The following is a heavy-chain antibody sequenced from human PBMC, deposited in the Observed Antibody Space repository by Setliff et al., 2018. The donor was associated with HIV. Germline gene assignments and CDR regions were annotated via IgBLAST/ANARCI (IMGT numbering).Heavy chain of an antibody. CDR1: GFTFSSYE. CDR2: ISSSDNTI. CDR3: AKSFNSGPTNWNIDV. Sequence: HPGGSLRLSCAASGFTFSSYEMNWVRQAPGKGLEWVSYISSSDNTIHYADSVRGRFTISRDNAKNSLYLQMNSLRSEDTAVYFCAKSFNSGPTNWNIDVWGTGTTVTVSS. J-gene: IGHJ6*03. D-gene: IGHD1-20*01. V-gene: IGHV3-48*03.